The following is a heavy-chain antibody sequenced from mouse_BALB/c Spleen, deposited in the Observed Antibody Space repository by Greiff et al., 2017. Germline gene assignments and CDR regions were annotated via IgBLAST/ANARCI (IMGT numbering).Heavy chain of an antibody. D-gene: IGHD1-1*01. Sequence: EVKVEESGGGLVKPGGSLKLSCAASGFTFSDYYMYWVRQTPEKRLEWVATISDGGSYTYYPDSVKGRFTISRDNAKNNLYLQMSSLKSEDTAMSYCARDNYGSSYLDYWGQGTTLTVSS. CDR2: ISDGGSYT. V-gene: IGHV5-4*02. CDR1: GFTFSDYY. J-gene: IGHJ2*01. CDR3: ARDNYGSSYLDY.